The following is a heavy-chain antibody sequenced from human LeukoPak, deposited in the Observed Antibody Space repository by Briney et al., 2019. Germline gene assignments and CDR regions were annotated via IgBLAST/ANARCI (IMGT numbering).Heavy chain of an antibody. J-gene: IGHJ3*02. Sequence: GGSMRLSCAASGFTFSTYPMNWVRQAPGEGLEWVSSIGTSSTSIYYADSVKGRFTISRDNAKNSLYLQMNSLRAEDTAVYYCARESGEAFDIWGQGTMVTVSS. CDR1: GFTFSTYP. CDR3: ARESGEAFDI. V-gene: IGHV3-21*01. CDR2: IGTSSTSI.